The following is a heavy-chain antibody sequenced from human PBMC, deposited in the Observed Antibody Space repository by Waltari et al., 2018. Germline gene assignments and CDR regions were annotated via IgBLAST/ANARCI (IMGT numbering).Heavy chain of an antibody. CDR1: GFTFSDYY. Sequence: VKTGASLRLSCATSGFTFSDYYMNWIRQAPGKGLEWVSYINGRGSSIYYADSVRGRFTISRDNAKNSLYLHINSLRAEDTAVYYCARGYCTTTSCSHRGEIDYWGQGTLVTVSS. D-gene: IGHD2-2*01. CDR2: INGRGSSI. V-gene: IGHV3-11*04. CDR3: ARGYCTTTSCSHRGEIDY. J-gene: IGHJ4*01.